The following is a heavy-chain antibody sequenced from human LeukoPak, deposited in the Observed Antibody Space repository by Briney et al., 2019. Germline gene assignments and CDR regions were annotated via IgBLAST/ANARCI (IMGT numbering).Heavy chain of an antibody. V-gene: IGHV3-30*02. D-gene: IGHD3-9*01. J-gene: IGHJ4*02. CDR1: GFTFSNYG. Sequence: GGSLRLSCAASGFTFSNYGMQWVRQAPGKGLEWVAFIRYDGSIKHYADSVKGRFTISRDNSKNTLYLQMNSLRAEDTAVYYCATGPQYNTLPGYYKARPHLDYWGQETLVPVSS. CDR3: ATGPQYNTLPGYYKARPHLDY. CDR2: IRYDGSIK.